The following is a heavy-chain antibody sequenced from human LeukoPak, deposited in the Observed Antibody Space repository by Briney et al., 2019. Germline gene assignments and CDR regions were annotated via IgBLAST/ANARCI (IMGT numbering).Heavy chain of an antibody. CDR3: ARGFDS. CDR1: GFTFSSYA. Sequence: GGSLRLSCAASGFTFSSYAMHWVRQAPGKGLEWVAVISYDGSNKYYADSAKGRFTVSRDKDKNSLFLQINSLRVEDTALYYCARGFDSWGQGTLVTVSS. J-gene: IGHJ4*02. V-gene: IGHV3-30*04. CDR2: ISYDGSNK.